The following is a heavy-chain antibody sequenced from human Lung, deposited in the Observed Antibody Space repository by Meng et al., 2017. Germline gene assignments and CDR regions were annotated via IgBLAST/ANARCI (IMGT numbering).Heavy chain of an antibody. J-gene: IGHJ4*02. CDR1: GGSFSDYY. CDR3: ARGPTTMAHDFDY. Sequence: RGGVGWLMPSETRSLTCVVSGGSFSDYYWSWIRQPPGKGLEWIGEINHSGSTNYNPSLESRATISVDTSQNNLSLKLSSVTAADSAVYYCARGPTTMAHDFDYWGQGTLVTVSS. D-gene: IGHD4-11*01. V-gene: IGHV4-34*01. CDR2: INHSGST.